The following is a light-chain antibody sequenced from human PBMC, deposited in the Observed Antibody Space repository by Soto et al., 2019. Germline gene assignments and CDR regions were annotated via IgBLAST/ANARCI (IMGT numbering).Light chain of an antibody. CDR2: EVT. CDR3: TPYVGVDLWV. CDR1: SSDVGAYKY. V-gene: IGLV2-8*01. Sequence: QSVLTQPPSASGSPGQSVTISCTGTSSDVGAYKYDSWYQQYPGKAPKLMIYEVTKRPSGVPDRFSGSKSGNTASLTVSGLQAEDEADSYCTPYVGVDLWVFGGGTKLTVL. J-gene: IGLJ3*02.